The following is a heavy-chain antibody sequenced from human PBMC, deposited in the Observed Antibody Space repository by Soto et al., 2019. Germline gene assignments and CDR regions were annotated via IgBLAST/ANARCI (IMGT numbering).Heavy chain of an antibody. CDR1: GFTFSSYA. V-gene: IGHV3-23*01. CDR3: AKVYWNYQDYYYYGMDV. CDR2: ISGSGGST. D-gene: IGHD1-7*01. Sequence: GGSLRLSCAASGFTFSSYAMSWVRQAPGKGLEWVSAISGSGGSTYYADSVKGRFTISRDNSKNTLYLQMNSLRAEDTAVYYCAKVYWNYQDYYYYGMDVWGQGTTVTVSS. J-gene: IGHJ6*02.